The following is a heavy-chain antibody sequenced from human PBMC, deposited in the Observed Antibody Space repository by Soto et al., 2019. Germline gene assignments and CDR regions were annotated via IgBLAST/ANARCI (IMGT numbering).Heavy chain of an antibody. CDR2: ISSSSSYI. D-gene: IGHD3-3*01. CDR1: GFTFSSYS. Sequence: PGGSLRLSCAASGFTFSSYSMNWVRQAPGKGLEWVSSISSSSSYIYYADSVKGRFTISRDNAKNSLYLQMNSLRAEDTAVYYCARQRITIFGVVIEDVRGQGTTVTVSS. CDR3: ARQRITIFGVVIEDV. J-gene: IGHJ6*02. V-gene: IGHV3-21*01.